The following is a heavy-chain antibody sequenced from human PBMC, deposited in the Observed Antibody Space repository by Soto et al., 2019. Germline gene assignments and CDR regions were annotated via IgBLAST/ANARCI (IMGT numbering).Heavy chain of an antibody. D-gene: IGHD6-13*01. V-gene: IGHV1-69*13. CDR3: ARDYYSSSWSNYYYYGMDV. CDR1: GGTFSSYA. CDR2: IIPIFGTA. Sequence: ASVKVSCKASGGTFSSYAISWVRQAPGQGLEWMGGIIPIFGTANYAQKFQGRVTITADESTSTAYMELSSLRSEDTAVYYCARDYYSSSWSNYYYYGMDVWGQGTTVTVSS. J-gene: IGHJ6*02.